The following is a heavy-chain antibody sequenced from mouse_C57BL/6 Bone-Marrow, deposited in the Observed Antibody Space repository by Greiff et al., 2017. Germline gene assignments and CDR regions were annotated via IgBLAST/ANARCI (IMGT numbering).Heavy chain of an antibody. CDR3: ARRNYGNFYIDY. CDR2: IHPNSGST. CDR1: GYTFTSYW. D-gene: IGHD2-1*01. V-gene: IGHV1-64*01. Sequence: QVQLQQPGAELVKPGASVKLSCKASGYTFTSYWMHWVKQRPGQGLEWIGMIHPNSGSTNYNEKIKSKVTLTVDTSSSTAYMQLSSLTSEDSAVYYCARRNYGNFYIDYWGQGTTLTVSS. J-gene: IGHJ2*01.